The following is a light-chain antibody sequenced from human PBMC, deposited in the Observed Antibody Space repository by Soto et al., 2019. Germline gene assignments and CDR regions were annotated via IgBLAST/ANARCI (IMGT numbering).Light chain of an antibody. Sequence: EIVLTQSPGTLSLSPGERATLSCRASQSVSSNFLAWYQLRPGQAPMLRIYGTSSMATGIPDRFSGSGSETDFTLTSSRLEPEDFAVYFCHQYSSSITFGGGTKVEVK. CDR2: GTS. J-gene: IGKJ4*01. CDR1: QSVSSNF. CDR3: HQYSSSIT. V-gene: IGKV3-20*01.